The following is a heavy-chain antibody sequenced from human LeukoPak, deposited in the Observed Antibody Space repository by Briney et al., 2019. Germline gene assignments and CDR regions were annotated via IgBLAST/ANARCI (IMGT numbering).Heavy chain of an antibody. V-gene: IGHV1-2*02. CDR3: ARKFLGSRGYYFDY. Sequence: ASVRVSCKASGNTFAGYYIHWVRQAPGQGLEWMGWIDPNTGDSNYVQKFQGRVTMTRDTSISTAYMELSSLRSDDTAVYYCARKFLGSRGYYFDYWGQGTLVTVSS. CDR1: GNTFAGYY. D-gene: IGHD3-10*01. J-gene: IGHJ4*02. CDR2: IDPNTGDS.